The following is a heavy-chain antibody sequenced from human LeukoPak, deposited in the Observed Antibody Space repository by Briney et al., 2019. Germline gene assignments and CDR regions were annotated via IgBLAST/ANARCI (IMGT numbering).Heavy chain of an antibody. V-gene: IGHV3-30*02. Sequence: GGSLRLSCAASGFTFSSYGMHWVRQAPGKGLEWVAFIRYDGSNKYYADSVKGRFTVSRDNSKNTLYMRMSSLRAEDTAVYYCAKRRYDSSGHFDSWGQGTLVTVSS. CDR2: IRYDGSNK. CDR3: AKRRYDSSGHFDS. CDR1: GFTFSSYG. D-gene: IGHD3-22*01. J-gene: IGHJ4*02.